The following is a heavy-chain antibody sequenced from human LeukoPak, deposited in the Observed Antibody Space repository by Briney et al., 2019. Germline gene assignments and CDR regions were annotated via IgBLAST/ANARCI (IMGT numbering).Heavy chain of an antibody. CDR3: ARDRGYSGYAEYYFDY. V-gene: IGHV1-18*01. CDR1: GYTFTSYG. D-gene: IGHD5-12*01. Sequence: ASVKVSCKASGYTFTSYGISWVRQAPGQGLEWMGWISAHNGNTKNAQKVQGRVTMTTDTSTRTAYMELRSLRSDDTAAYHCARDRGYSGYAEYYFDYWGQGTLVTVSS. CDR2: ISAHNGNT. J-gene: IGHJ4*02.